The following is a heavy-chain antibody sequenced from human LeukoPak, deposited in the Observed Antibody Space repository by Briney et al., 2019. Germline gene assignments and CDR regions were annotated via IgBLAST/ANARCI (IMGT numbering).Heavy chain of an antibody. CDR1: GGSFIGYY. CDR3: ARDKFCSDTGSCNIGLFDF. V-gene: IGHV4-34*01. D-gene: IGHD2-15*01. Sequence: SETLSLTCGVFGGSFIGYYWTWLRQPPGKGLEWIGQINHRGSSHYTPSLRSRVTISVDTSKTQFSLKLTSLTAADTAVYYCARDKFCSDTGSCNIGLFDFWGQGALVTVSS. J-gene: IGHJ4*02. CDR2: INHRGSS.